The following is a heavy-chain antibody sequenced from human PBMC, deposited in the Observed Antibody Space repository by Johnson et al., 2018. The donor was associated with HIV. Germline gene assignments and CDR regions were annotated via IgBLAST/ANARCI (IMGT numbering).Heavy chain of an antibody. J-gene: IGHJ3*01. Sequence: MQLVESGGGVVRPWGSLRLSCAASGFTFDDYGMSWVRHAPGKGLEWVSGINLTGGCRGYGASVTGRFTISRDNAKNSLYLQMNSLSAEDTALYYCAKDTEAAAGTDDAFELWGQGTMVTVSS. CDR1: GFTFDDYG. CDR3: AKDTEAAAGTDDAFEL. D-gene: IGHD6-13*01. CDR2: INLTGGCR. V-gene: IGHV3-20*04.